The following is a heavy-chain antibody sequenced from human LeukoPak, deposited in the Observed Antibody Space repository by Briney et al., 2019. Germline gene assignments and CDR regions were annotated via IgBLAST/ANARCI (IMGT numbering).Heavy chain of an antibody. CDR1: GFTLRNHW. Sequence: GGSRRPSCAPSGFTLRNHWMHWVRQTQGKGRVWVSRIKGDGTTTTYADSVKGRFTISRDNAKNTVYLQMNSLKGEDTGVYYCARDAAGLDYWGQGTLVTVSS. D-gene: IGHD1-14*01. J-gene: IGHJ4*02. V-gene: IGHV3-74*01. CDR2: IKGDGTTT. CDR3: ARDAAGLDY.